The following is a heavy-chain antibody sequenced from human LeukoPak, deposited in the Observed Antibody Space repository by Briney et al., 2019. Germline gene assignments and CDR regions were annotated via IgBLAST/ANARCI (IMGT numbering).Heavy chain of an antibody. CDR1: GGSISSYY. CDR2: IYYSGST. J-gene: IGHJ4*02. Sequence: PSETLSLTCTVSGGSISSYYWSWIRQPPGKGLEWIGYIYYSGSTNYNPSLKSRVTISVDTSKNQFSLKLSSVTAADTAVYYCARQHYYGSGLLDYWGRGTLVTVSS. D-gene: IGHD3-10*01. V-gene: IGHV4-59*08. CDR3: ARQHYYGSGLLDY.